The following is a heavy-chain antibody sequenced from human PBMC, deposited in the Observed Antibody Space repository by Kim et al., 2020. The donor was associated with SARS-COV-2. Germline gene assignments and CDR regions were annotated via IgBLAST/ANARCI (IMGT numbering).Heavy chain of an antibody. J-gene: IGHJ4*02. Sequence: ASVKVSCKASGYTFTNYAMHWVRQAPGQRLEWMGRINTGNGKTEYSQKFQGRVTITRDTSASTAYMELSSLRSEDTAVYYCARTRDGYNYVDFDYWGQGNLVTVSS. CDR3: ARTRDGYNYVDFDY. D-gene: IGHD5-12*01. CDR2: INTGNGKT. V-gene: IGHV1-3*04. CDR1: GYTFTNYA.